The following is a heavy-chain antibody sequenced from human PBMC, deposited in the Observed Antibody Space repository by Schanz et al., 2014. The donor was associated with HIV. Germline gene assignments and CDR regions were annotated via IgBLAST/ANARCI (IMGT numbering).Heavy chain of an antibody. CDR1: GFAFNNYA. CDR2: ISESGGRS. CDR3: ARDKSGITSFGVVNGYYYSMDL. V-gene: IGHV3-23*04. J-gene: IGHJ6*02. Sequence: VQLVESGGGVVQPGRSLRLSCVASGFAFNNYAMTWVRQAPGKGLEWVSSISESGGRSYYADSVNGRFTISRDNSKNTLYLDINSLGAEDTAVYYCARDKSGITSFGVVNGYYYSMDLWGLGTTVTVSS. D-gene: IGHD3-3*01.